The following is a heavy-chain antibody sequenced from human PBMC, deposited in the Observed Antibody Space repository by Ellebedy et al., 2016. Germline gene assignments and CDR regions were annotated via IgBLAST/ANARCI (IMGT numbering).Heavy chain of an antibody. CDR2: ISSSSSYI. CDR3: ARDAGGSYWRGYYYYYMDV. D-gene: IGHD1-26*01. CDR1: GFTFSSYS. Sequence: GESLKISCAASGFTFSSYSMNWVRQAPGKGLEWVSSISSSSSYIYYADSVKGRFTISRDNAKNSLYLQMNSLRAEDTAVYYCARDAGGSYWRGYYYYYMDVWGKGTTVTVSS. J-gene: IGHJ6*03. V-gene: IGHV3-21*01.